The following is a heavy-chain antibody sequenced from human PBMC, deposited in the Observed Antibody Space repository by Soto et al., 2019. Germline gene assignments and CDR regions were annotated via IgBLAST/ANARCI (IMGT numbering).Heavy chain of an antibody. Sequence: TLSLTCAVSGGSISSSNWWSWVRQPPGKGLEWIGEIYHSGSTNYNPSLKSRVTISVDKSKNQFSLKLSSVTAADTAVYYCARDRDSSSWYYDYWGQGTLVTVSS. CDR1: GGSISSSNW. CDR2: IYHSGST. CDR3: ARDRDSSSWYYDY. V-gene: IGHV4-4*02. D-gene: IGHD6-13*01. J-gene: IGHJ4*02.